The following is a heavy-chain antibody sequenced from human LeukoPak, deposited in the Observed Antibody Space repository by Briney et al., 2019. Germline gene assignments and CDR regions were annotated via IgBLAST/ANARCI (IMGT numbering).Heavy chain of an antibody. CDR3: ARVTYGSGTYGAFDY. CDR2: IKQDGSEK. V-gene: IGHV3-7*03. Sequence: GGSLRLSCAASGFTFSNYWMNWVRQAPGKGLEWVANIKQDGSEKYYVDSVKGRFTISRDNAKNSLYLQMNSLRAEDTAVYYCARVTYGSGTYGAFDYWGQGTLVTVSS. D-gene: IGHD3-10*01. J-gene: IGHJ4*02. CDR1: GFTFSNYW.